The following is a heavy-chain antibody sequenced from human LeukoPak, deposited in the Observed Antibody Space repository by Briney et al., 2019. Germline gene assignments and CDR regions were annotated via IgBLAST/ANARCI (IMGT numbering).Heavy chain of an antibody. CDR1: GFSINNYW. V-gene: IGHV3-74*01. CDR3: AKFLSPVL. CDR2: ISSDATTT. Sequence: PGGSLRLSCVASGFSINNYWMHWARQAPGKGLMWVSRISSDATTTNYAGSVKGRFTVSRDNAKNMVYLQMNSLRAEDTAVYYCAKFLSPVLWGQGTLVTVSS. J-gene: IGHJ4*02. D-gene: IGHD3-16*02.